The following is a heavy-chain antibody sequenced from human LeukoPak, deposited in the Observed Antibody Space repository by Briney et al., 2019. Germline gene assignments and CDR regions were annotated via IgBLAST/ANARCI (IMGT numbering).Heavy chain of an antibody. CDR3: ARDLGALAVAGSFDY. J-gene: IGHJ4*02. CDR2: ISAYNGNT. D-gene: IGHD6-19*01. V-gene: IGHV1-18*04. Sequence: GASVKVSCKASGYTFTSYGIGWVRQAPGQGLEWMGWISAYNGNTNYAQKLQGRVTMTTDTSTSTAYMELRSLRSVDTAVYYCARDLGALAVAGSFDYWGQGTLVTVSS. CDR1: GYTFTSYG.